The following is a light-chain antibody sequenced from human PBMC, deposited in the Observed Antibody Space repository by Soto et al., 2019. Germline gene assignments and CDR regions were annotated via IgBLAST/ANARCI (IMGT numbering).Light chain of an antibody. CDR1: SSDVGAYNY. CDR2: EVS. CDR3: SSYTRNNNVV. Sequence: QSALTQPASVSGSPGQSITISCTGTSSDVGAYNYVSWYQQHPGKAPKLMIYEVSNRPSGVSDRFSGSKSGNTASLTISGLQAEDEADYYCSSYTRNNNVVFGGGTKLTVL. V-gene: IGLV2-14*01. J-gene: IGLJ2*01.